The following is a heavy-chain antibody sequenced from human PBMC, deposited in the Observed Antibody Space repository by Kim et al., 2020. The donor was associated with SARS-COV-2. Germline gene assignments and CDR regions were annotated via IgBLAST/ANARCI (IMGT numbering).Heavy chain of an antibody. J-gene: IGHJ4*02. V-gene: IGHV3-30*01. Sequence: KGRFSISRDSTKNTLYLQMNSLRVGDTAVYYCARNSRAYQYDSNGHYFAYWGQGTLVTVSS. CDR3: ARNSRAYQYDSNGHYFAY. D-gene: IGHD3-22*01.